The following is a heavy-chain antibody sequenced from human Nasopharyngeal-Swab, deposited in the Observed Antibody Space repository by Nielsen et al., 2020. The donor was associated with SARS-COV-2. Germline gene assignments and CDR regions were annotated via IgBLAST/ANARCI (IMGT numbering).Heavy chain of an antibody. V-gene: IGHV4-31*03. J-gene: IGHJ4*02. D-gene: IGHD4-17*01. CDR2: IYYSGST. CDR1: GGSISSGGYY. CDR3: ARYGDYVGGDY. Sequence: SETLSLTCTVSGGSISSGGYYWSWLRQHPGKGLEWIGYIYYSGSTYYNPSLKSRVTISVDTSKNQFSLKLSSVTAADTAVYYCARYGDYVGGDYWGQGTLVTVSS.